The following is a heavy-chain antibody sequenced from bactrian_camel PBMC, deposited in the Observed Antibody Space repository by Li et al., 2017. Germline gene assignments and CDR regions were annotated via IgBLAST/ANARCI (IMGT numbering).Heavy chain of an antibody. V-gene: IGHV3S54*01. Sequence: HVQLVESGGGSVQAGGSLRLSCTAPLYRWVGWFRQASGKEHEGVAASYTEGGRIYYADSVKGRFTISQDSPRNTMYLQMDALKPDDTAVYYCAAVSYFGTGCPALQTSEGTRAWNYGYWGRGTQVTVS. CDR1: LYRW. J-gene: IGHJ6*01. CDR2: SYTEGGRI. D-gene: IGHD5*01. CDR3: AAVSYFGTGCPALQTSEGTRAWNYGY.